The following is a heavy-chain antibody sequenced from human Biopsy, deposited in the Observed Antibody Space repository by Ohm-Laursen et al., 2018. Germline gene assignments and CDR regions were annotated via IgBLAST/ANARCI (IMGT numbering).Heavy chain of an antibody. CDR3: GNEVHGRDY. D-gene: IGHD2-15*01. CDR2: INHSGRT. Sequence: GTLSLTCAVSGESFNGYYWSWIRQTPGKGLEWIGEINHSGRTNYNPSLKSRVNISADKSKNQFSLKLSTVTSADTAVYFCGNEVHGRDYWGLGALVTVSS. J-gene: IGHJ4*02. CDR1: GESFNGYY. V-gene: IGHV4-34*01.